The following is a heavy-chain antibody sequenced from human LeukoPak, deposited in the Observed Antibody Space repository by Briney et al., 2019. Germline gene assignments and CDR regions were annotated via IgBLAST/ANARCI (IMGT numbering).Heavy chain of an antibody. J-gene: IGHJ4*02. CDR3: AIDQRDYYGSGSPTDY. Sequence: GASVKVSCKASGYTFTSYGISWVRQAPGQGLEWMGWISAYNGNTNYAQKLQGRVTMTTDTSTSTAYMELRSLRSDDTAVYYCAIDQRDYYGSGSPTDYWGQGTLVTVSS. V-gene: IGHV1-18*01. CDR1: GYTFTSYG. D-gene: IGHD3-10*01. CDR2: ISAYNGNT.